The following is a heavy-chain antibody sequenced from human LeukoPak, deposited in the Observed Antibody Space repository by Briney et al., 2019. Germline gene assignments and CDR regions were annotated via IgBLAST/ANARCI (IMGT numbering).Heavy chain of an antibody. CDR3: ARHDSFIPY. Sequence: GGSLRLSCAASGCTFNYYAMSWVRQAPGKGLEWVSGISDNEGSTYYTDSVKGRFTISRDNTKNTVYLQMNNLRPDDTAVYFCARHDSFIPYWGQGTLVTVSS. CDR1: GCTFNYYA. V-gene: IGHV3-23*01. D-gene: IGHD5-18*01. CDR2: ISDNEGST. J-gene: IGHJ4*02.